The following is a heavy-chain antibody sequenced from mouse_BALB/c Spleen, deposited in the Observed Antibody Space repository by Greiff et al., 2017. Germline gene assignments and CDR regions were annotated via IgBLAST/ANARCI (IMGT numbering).Heavy chain of an antibody. V-gene: IGHV1-5*01. CDR2: IYPGNSDT. D-gene: IGHD1-1*01. J-gene: IGHJ3*01. CDR3: TRGAYYYGSKAY. Sequence: VQLQQSGTVLARPGASVKMSCKASGYTFTSYWMHWVKQRPGQGLEWIGAIYPGNSDTSYNQKFKGKAKLTAVTSTSTAYMELSSLTNEDSAVYYCTRGAYYYGSKAYWGQGTLVTVSA. CDR1: GYTFTSYW.